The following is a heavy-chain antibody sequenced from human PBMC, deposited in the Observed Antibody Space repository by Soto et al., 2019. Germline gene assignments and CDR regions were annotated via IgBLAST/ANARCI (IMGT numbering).Heavy chain of an antibody. V-gene: IGHV3-23*01. CDR1: GFTFSSYA. CDR2: ISGSGGST. Sequence: GGSLRLSCAASGFTFSSYAMSWVRQAPGKGLEWVSAISGSGGSTYYADSVKGRFTISRDNSKNTLYLQMNSLRAEDTAVYYCAKDRLGYCSGGSCYDAFDIWGQGTMVTVS. CDR3: AKDRLGYCSGGSCYDAFDI. J-gene: IGHJ3*02. D-gene: IGHD2-15*01.